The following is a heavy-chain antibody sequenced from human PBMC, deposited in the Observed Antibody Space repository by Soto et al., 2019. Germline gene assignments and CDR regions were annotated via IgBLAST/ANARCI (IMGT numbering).Heavy chain of an antibody. CDR3: ARDPPQKTTSGAIIYYYYYGMDV. CDR2: LSFDGDST. Sequence: GGSLRLSCAASGFTFNNYTVHWVRRAPGRGLAWVAALSFDGDSTSYSDSVRGRFTISRDDSKNTIYLQMNSLRPEDTAVYYCARDPPQKTTSGAIIYYYYYGMDVWGQGTSVTVSS. J-gene: IGHJ6*02. D-gene: IGHD2-8*02. CDR1: GFTFNNYT. V-gene: IGHV3-30-3*01.